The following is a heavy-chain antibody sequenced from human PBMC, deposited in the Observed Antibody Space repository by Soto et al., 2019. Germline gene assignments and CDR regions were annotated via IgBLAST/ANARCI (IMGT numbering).Heavy chain of an antibody. Sequence: VQLVQSGAEVKKPGASVKVSCKTSGDSFNDYYIHWVRQAPGQGLEWMGWINPNGGATKYAQKFQGPVTVTRDTSLRTVYMELSSLRSDDTALYYCARESGGATATLDYYYFYMDVWGKGTTVTVSS. CDR1: GDSFNDYY. V-gene: IGHV1-2*02. CDR3: ARESGGATATLDYYYFYMDV. CDR2: INPNGGAT. D-gene: IGHD5-12*01. J-gene: IGHJ6*03.